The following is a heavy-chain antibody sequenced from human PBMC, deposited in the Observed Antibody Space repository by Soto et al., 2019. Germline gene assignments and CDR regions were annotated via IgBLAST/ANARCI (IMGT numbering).Heavy chain of an antibody. CDR2: IYDTGISGYTPST. Sequence: SETLSLTCTVSGGSITSSYWSWIRRPPGKGLGWIAYIYDTGISGYTPSTSYNPSLKSRVTMSVDTSKSQFSLKLTSVTAADTAVYYCSRGEDTFFYYGLDVWGQGITVTVSS. CDR1: GGSITSSY. J-gene: IGHJ6*02. CDR3: SRGEDTFFYYGLDV. V-gene: IGHV4-59*01. D-gene: IGHD3-16*01.